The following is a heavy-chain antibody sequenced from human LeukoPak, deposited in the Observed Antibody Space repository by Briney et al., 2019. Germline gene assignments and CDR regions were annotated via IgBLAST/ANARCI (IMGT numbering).Heavy chain of an antibody. CDR1: GFTFSSYG. CDR2: ISGSGGST. CDR3: AKVVDSSGWYFDY. Sequence: GGSLRLSCAASGFTFSSYGMSWVRQAPGKGLEWVPAISGSGGSTYYADSVKGRFTISRDNSKNTLYLQMNSLRAEDTAVYYCAKVVDSSGWYFDYWGQGTLVTGSS. J-gene: IGHJ4*02. V-gene: IGHV3-23*01. D-gene: IGHD6-19*01.